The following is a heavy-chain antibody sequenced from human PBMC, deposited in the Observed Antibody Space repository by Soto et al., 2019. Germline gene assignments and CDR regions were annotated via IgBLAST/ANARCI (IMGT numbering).Heavy chain of an antibody. CDR3: ARGGYCSGGSCYSFAFDI. J-gene: IGHJ3*02. Sequence: SETLSLTCAVSSGTISSSNWWTWVRQPPGKGLEWIGEINQSGSPNYNPSLRSRVTISVDTSKNQFSLKLSSVTAADTAVYYCARGGYCSGGSCYSFAFDIWGQGTMVTVSS. CDR1: SGTISSSNW. CDR2: INQSGSP. V-gene: IGHV4-4*02. D-gene: IGHD2-15*01.